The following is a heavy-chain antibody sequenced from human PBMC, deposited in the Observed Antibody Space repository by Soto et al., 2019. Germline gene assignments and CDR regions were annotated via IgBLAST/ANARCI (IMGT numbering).Heavy chain of an antibody. CDR1: GFTFSSYE. CDR3: ATQRPNDVGNPLGY. J-gene: IGHJ4*02. D-gene: IGHD6-25*01. V-gene: IGHV3-48*03. Sequence: EVQLVESGGGLVQPGGSLRLSCAASGFTFSSYEMNWVRQAPGKGLEWVSYISSSGSTIYYADSVKGRFTISRDNAKNSLYLQMNSLRAEDTAVYYCATQRPNDVGNPLGYWGQGTLVTVSS. CDR2: ISSSGSTI.